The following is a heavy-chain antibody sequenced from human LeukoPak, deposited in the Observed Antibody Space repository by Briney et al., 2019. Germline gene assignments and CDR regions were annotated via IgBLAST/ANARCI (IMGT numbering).Heavy chain of an antibody. D-gene: IGHD2-15*01. V-gene: IGHV3-23*01. CDR2: ISGSGGST. CDR3: ANIVDIVVVVAASY. CDR1: GFTFTNYA. J-gene: IGHJ4*02. Sequence: PGGSLRLSCVPSGFTFTNYAMSWVRQAPGQGLEWVSAISGSGGSTYYADSVKGRFTISRDNSKNTLYLQVNSLGAEDTAVYYGANIVDIVVVVAASYWGQGTLVTVSS.